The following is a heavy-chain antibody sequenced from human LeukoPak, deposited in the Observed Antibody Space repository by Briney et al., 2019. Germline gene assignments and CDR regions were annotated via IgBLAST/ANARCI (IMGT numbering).Heavy chain of an antibody. J-gene: IGHJ3*02. V-gene: IGHV3-23*01. CDR1: GFTLSSYA. Sequence: GGSLRLSCAAPGFTLSSYAMSWVRQAPGKGLEWVSSIRGSGGSTYYGDSVKGRFTISRDNSKNTLYLQMNSLRAEDTAVYYCAKSRSVWEAFDIWGQGTMVTVSS. CDR2: IRGSGGST. D-gene: IGHD1-20*01. CDR3: AKSRSVWEAFDI.